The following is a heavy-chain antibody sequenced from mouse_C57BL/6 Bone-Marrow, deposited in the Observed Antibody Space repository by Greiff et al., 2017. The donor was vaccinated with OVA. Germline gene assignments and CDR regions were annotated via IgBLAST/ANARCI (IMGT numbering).Heavy chain of an antibody. D-gene: IGHD2-5*01. V-gene: IGHV14-4*01. Sequence: VQLKQSGAELVRPGASVKLSCTASGFNIKDDYMHWVKQRPEQGLEWIGWIDPETGDTEYASKFQGKATITADTSSNTAYLQLSSLTSEDTAVYYCTAGSNGDAMDYWGQGTSVTVSA. CDR1: GFNIKDDY. CDR3: TAGSNGDAMDY. J-gene: IGHJ4*01. CDR2: IDPETGDT.